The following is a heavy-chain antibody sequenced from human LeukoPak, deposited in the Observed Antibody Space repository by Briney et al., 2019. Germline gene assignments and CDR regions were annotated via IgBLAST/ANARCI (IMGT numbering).Heavy chain of an antibody. V-gene: IGHV3-9*01. Sequence: GGSLRLSCTASGFTFGDYAMHWVRQAPGKGLEWVSGISWNSGSIGYADSVKGRFTISRDNAKNSLYLQMNSLRAEDTALYYYAKDRFPTVTLYYFDYWGQGTLVTVSS. CDR2: ISWNSGSI. CDR1: GFTFGDYA. D-gene: IGHD4-17*01. CDR3: AKDRFPTVTLYYFDY. J-gene: IGHJ4*02.